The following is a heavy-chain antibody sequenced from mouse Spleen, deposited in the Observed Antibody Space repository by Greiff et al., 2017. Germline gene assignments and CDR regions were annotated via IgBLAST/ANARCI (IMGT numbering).Heavy chain of an antibody. CDR2: IWSDGST. Sequence: QVQLKESGPGLVAPSQSLSITCTVSGFSLTSYGVHWVRQPPGKGLEWLVVIWSDGSTTYNSALKSRLSISKDNSKSQVFLKMNSLQTDDTAMYYCARNYYGSSPCYAMDYWGQGTSVTVSS. V-gene: IGHV2-6*02. J-gene: IGHJ4*01. D-gene: IGHD1-1*01. CDR1: GFSLTSYG. CDR3: ARNYYGSSPCYAMDY.